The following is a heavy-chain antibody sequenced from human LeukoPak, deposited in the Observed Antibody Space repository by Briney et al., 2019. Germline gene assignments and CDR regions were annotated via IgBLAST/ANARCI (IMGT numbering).Heavy chain of an antibody. CDR3: ARDPYSGYDLQAFDY. Sequence: PGGSLRLSCAASGFTFSSYSMSWVRQAPGKGLEWVSYISSSSSTIYYADSVKGRFTISRDNAKNSLYLQMKSLRAEDTAVYYCARDPYSGYDLQAFDYWGQGTLVTVSS. CDR2: ISSSSSTI. D-gene: IGHD5-12*01. J-gene: IGHJ4*02. V-gene: IGHV3-48*01. CDR1: GFTFSSYS.